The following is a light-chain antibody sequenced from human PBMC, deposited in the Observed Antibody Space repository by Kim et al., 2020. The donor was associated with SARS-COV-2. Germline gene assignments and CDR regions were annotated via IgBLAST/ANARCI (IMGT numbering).Light chain of an antibody. CDR2: AAS. Sequence: SASGGDRVTITGRASQGISSFLAWFQQKPRKAPKLLIYAASTLQSGVPSRFSGSGSGTEFTLTISSLQPEDFATYYCQQLNSYPRTFGQGTKLEI. V-gene: IGKV1-9*01. CDR3: QQLNSYPRT. CDR1: QGISSF. J-gene: IGKJ2*01.